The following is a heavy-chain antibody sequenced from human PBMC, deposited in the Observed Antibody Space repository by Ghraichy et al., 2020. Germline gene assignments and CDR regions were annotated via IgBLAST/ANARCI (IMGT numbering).Heavy chain of an antibody. Sequence: GGSLRLSCAASGFTFDDYTMHWVRQAPGKGLEWVSLISWDGGSTYYADSVKGRFTISRDNSKNSLYLQMNSLRTEDTALYYCAKGSFRQLVPYGMDVWGQGTTVTVSS. CDR3: AKGSFRQLVPYGMDV. V-gene: IGHV3-43*01. D-gene: IGHD6-13*01. CDR1: GFTFDDYT. J-gene: IGHJ6*02. CDR2: ISWDGGST.